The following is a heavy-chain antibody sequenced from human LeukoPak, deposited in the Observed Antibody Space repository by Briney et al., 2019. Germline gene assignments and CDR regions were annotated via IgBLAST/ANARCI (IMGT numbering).Heavy chain of an antibody. J-gene: IGHJ4*02. CDR1: GGSISDGSYY. Sequence: SETLSLTCTVSGGSISDGSYYWGWIRQPPGKGLEWIGSIYYSGDAYYNPSLKSRVTISVDTSKNQFSLKLSSVTAADTAVYYCARAQWELLYYFDYWGQGTLVTVSS. CDR2: IYYSGDA. V-gene: IGHV4-39*07. D-gene: IGHD1-26*01. CDR3: ARAQWELLYYFDY.